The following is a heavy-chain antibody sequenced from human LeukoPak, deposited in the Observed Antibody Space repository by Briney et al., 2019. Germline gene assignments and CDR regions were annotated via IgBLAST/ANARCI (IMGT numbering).Heavy chain of an antibody. J-gene: IGHJ4*02. D-gene: IGHD5-12*01. CDR3: ARDKIQWLRYSYFDY. CDR2: TSGSSGSTI. CDR1: GFTFSRYG. Sequence: PGGSLRLSCKASGFTFSRYGMYWVRQAPGRGLEWLSYTSGSSGSTIYYAQSVRGRFTISRDDAKNTLYLQMNSLRADDTAVYFCARDKIQWLRYSYFDYWGQGVLVTVSS. V-gene: IGHV3-48*01.